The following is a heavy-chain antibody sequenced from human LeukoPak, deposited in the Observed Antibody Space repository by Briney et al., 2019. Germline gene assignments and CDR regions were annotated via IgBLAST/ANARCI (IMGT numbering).Heavy chain of an antibody. CDR3: ARGAIAAAANWFDP. V-gene: IGHV1-69*04. CDR2: IIPILGIA. D-gene: IGHD6-13*01. Sequence: SVKVSCKASGGTFSSYAISWVRQAPGQGLEWMGRIIPILGIANYAQKFQGRVTITADKSTSTAYMELSSLRSEDTAVYYCARGAIAAAANWFDPWGQGTLVTVSS. J-gene: IGHJ5*02. CDR1: GGTFSSYA.